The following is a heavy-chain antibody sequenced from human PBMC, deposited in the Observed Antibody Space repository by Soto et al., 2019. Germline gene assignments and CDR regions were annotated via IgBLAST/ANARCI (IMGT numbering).Heavy chain of an antibody. CDR2: IIPIFGTA. CDR1: GGTFSSYA. CDR3: ASDYGDYYGVDV. J-gene: IGHJ6*02. D-gene: IGHD4-17*01. Sequence: ASVKVSCKASGGTFSSYAISWVRQAPGQGLEWMGGIIPIFGTANYAQKFQGRVTITADESTSTAYMELSSLRSEDTAVYYCASDYGDYYGVDVWGQGTTVTVSS. V-gene: IGHV1-69*13.